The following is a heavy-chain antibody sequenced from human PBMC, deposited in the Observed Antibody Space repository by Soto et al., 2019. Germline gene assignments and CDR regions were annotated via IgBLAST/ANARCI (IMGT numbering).Heavy chain of an antibody. CDR3: ARRPFNGGSSIHFDS. CDR1: GFSLNISGAG. CDR2: IYWDDDE. J-gene: IGHJ4*02. D-gene: IGHD2-8*01. Sequence: QITLKESGPTLVKPTQTLTLTCNFSGFSLNISGAGVGWIRQPPGKALEWLALIYWDDDERYSPSLRTRLTITKDTSKNQVVLSMTNMDPVDTATYYCARRPFNGGSSIHFDSWGQGTLVTVSS. V-gene: IGHV2-5*02.